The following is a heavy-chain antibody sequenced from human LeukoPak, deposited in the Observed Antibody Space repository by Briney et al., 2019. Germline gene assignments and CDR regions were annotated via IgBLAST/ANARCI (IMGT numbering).Heavy chain of an antibody. J-gene: IGHJ4*02. CDR2: IYYSGST. Sequence: SETLSLTCTVSGGSISSSSYYWGWIRQPPGKGLEWIGSIYYSGSTYYNPSPKSRVTISVDMSKNQFSLKLSSVTAADTAVYYCARVTGSITIFVRRGIIDYWGQGTLVTVSS. CDR1: GGSISSSSYY. CDR3: ARVTGSITIFVRRGIIDY. V-gene: IGHV4-39*07. D-gene: IGHD3-3*01.